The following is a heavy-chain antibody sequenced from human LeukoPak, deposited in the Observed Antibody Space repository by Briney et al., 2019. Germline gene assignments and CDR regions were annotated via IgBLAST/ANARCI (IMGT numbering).Heavy chain of an antibody. CDR1: GFTFSSYE. CDR3: ATSVMVYYYYGMDV. Sequence: AGGSLRLCCAASGFTFSSYEMNWVRQAPGKGLEWVSYISSSGSTIYYADSVKGRFTISRDNAKNSLYLQMNSLRAEDTAVYYCATSVMVYYYYGMDVWGKGTTVTVSS. V-gene: IGHV3-48*03. D-gene: IGHD2-8*01. CDR2: ISSSGSTI. J-gene: IGHJ6*04.